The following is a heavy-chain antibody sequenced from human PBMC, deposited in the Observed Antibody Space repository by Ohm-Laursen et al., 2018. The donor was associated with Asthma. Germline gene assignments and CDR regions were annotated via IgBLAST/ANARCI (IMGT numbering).Heavy chain of an antibody. Sequence: SETLSLTCNVSGVAVGGGAYYWSWIRQHPGKGLEWIGHIYYSGRTYYNPSLESRVTISLDTSKNQFSLKMTSVTAADTAVFYCARGTYDNGDYGLDPWGQGTLVTVSA. CDR2: IYYSGRT. CDR3: ARGTYDNGDYGLDP. J-gene: IGHJ5*02. CDR1: GVAVGGGAYY. D-gene: IGHD4-17*01. V-gene: IGHV4-31*03.